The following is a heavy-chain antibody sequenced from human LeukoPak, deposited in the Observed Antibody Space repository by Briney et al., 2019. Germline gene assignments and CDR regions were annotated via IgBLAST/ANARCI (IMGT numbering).Heavy chain of an antibody. D-gene: IGHD2-8*01. CDR2: IYYSGST. J-gene: IGHJ4*02. Sequence: PSQTLSLTCTVSGGSISSGDYYWSWIRQPPGKGLEWIGYIYYSGSTYYNPSLESRVTISVDTSKNQFSLKLSSVTAADTAVYYCARGLIDCTNGVCYSEYFDYWGQGTLVTVSS. CDR1: GGSISSGDYY. V-gene: IGHV4-30-4*08. CDR3: ARGLIDCTNGVCYSEYFDY.